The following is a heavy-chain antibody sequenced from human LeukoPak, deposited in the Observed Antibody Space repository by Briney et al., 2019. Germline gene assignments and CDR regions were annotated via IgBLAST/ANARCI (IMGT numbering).Heavy chain of an antibody. CDR1: GFTLSTYW. CDR3: ARENGYSYGPYYYYYGMDV. CDR2: ISSSGSTI. Sequence: GGSLRLSCEASGFTLSTYWMNWVRQVPGKGLEWVSYISSSGSTIYYADSVKGRFTISRDNAKNSLYLQMNSLRAEDTTVYYCARENGYSYGPYYYYYGMDVWGQGTTVTVSS. D-gene: IGHD5-18*01. V-gene: IGHV3-48*04. J-gene: IGHJ6*02.